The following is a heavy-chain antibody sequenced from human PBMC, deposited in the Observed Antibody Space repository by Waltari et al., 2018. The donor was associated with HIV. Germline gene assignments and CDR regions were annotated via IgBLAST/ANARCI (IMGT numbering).Heavy chain of an antibody. V-gene: IGHV3-21*01. D-gene: IGHD6-13*01. CDR2: IRRSGTFT. CDR1: GFTFNCYS. Sequence: EVQLVESGGGPVKPGGSLRLSCRASGFTFNCYSLNWVRQAPGKGLEWFSSIRRSGTFTHYADSAKGRFTISRDNANKSVYLQMNSLRAEDTAVYYCARDSRDNSWSLNFFDPWGQGTLVTVSS. J-gene: IGHJ5*02. CDR3: ARDSRDNSWSLNFFDP.